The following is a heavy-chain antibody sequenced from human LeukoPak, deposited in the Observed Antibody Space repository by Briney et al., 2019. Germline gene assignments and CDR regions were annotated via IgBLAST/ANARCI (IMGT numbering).Heavy chain of an antibody. D-gene: IGHD4-17*01. Sequence: GGSLRLSCAVSGFTFSSYSMNWVRQAPGKGLEWVSYISSSSSTIYYADSVKGRFTISRDNAKNSLYLQMNSLRAEDTAVYYCAGDDYGAYWGQGTLVTVSS. CDR3: AGDDYGAY. J-gene: IGHJ4*02. CDR2: ISSSSSTI. V-gene: IGHV3-48*01. CDR1: GFTFSSYS.